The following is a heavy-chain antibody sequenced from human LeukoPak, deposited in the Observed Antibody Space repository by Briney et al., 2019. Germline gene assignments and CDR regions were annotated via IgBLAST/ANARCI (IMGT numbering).Heavy chain of an antibody. CDR1: GGPINYYY. V-gene: IGHV4-59*01. CDR2: ISKGGTT. Sequence: PSETPSLTCTVSGGPINYYYWSWIRQPPGEGLEWIGYISKGGTTNYNPSLKSRVTISVDKSKNQLSLKLGSVTAADTAVYHCVRLQPNTGEWAFDIWGQGTLVTVS. CDR3: VRLQPNTGEWAFDI. J-gene: IGHJ3*02. D-gene: IGHD1-1*01.